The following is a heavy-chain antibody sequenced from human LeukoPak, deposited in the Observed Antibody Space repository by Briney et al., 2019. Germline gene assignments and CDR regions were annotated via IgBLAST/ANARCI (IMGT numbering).Heavy chain of an antibody. J-gene: IGHJ4*01. D-gene: IGHD3-9*01. CDR2: ISTYNGDT. CDR3: ARDVSDWFDIDY. CDR1: GYTFTSYG. V-gene: IGHV1-18*01. Sequence: ASVKVSCKASGYTFTSYGISWVRQAPGQGLEWMGWISTYNGDTKYAQNLQGRATMTTDTSTSTAYMELRSLRSDDTAVYYCARDVSDWFDIDYWGHGTLVTVSS.